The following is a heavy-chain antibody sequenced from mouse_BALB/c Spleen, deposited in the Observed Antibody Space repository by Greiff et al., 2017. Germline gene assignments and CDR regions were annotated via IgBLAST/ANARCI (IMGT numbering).Heavy chain of an antibody. CDR1: GFTFSSYA. Sequence: VQLKESGGGLVKPGGSLKLSCAASGFTFSSYAMSWVRQTPEKRLEWIASISSGGSTYYPDSVMGRFTNSRDNASNILYLQMSSLMSEDTAMYYCASYYRYFDYWGQGTLVTVSA. V-gene: IGHV5-6-5*01. D-gene: IGHD2-14*01. J-gene: IGHJ3*01. CDR2: ISSGGST. CDR3: ASYYRYFDY.